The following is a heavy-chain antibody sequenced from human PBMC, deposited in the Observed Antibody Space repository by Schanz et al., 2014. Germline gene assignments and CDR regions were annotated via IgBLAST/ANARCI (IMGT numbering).Heavy chain of an antibody. J-gene: IGHJ3*02. Sequence: QVQLVQSGAEVKKPGASVKVSCKASGYTFTSYYMHWVRQAPGQGLEWMGIINPSGGSTSYAQKFRGRVTMTRDTSTSTVYMELSSLRSEDTAVYFCARGASTGAFDIWGQGTMVTVSS. CDR1: GYTFTSYY. CDR2: INPSGGST. V-gene: IGHV1-46*03. CDR3: ARGASTGAFDI.